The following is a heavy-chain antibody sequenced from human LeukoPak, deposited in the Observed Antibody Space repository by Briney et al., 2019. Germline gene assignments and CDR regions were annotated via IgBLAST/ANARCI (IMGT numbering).Heavy chain of an antibody. V-gene: IGHV3-23*01. J-gene: IGHJ4*02. Sequence: EGSLRLSCAASGFTFSSYAMSWVRQAPGKGLEWVSAISGSGGSTYYADSVKGRFTISRDNSKNTLYLQMNSLRAEDTAVYYCAKEDGTMIVVVTAYFDYWGQGTPVTVSS. CDR2: ISGSGGST. CDR1: GFTFSSYA. D-gene: IGHD3-22*01. CDR3: AKEDGTMIVVVTAYFDY.